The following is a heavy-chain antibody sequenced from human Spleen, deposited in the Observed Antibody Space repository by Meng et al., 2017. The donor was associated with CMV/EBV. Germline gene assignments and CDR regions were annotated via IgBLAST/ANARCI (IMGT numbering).Heavy chain of an antibody. CDR1: GKRLKRYG. Sequence: KATGKRLKRYGKSREREEQGKGKEGKGWRRDKNKKKKYGKNNKGRVNMKKDTSTTKDYMELRNLRSDDTAVYYCARGRKFLPFDYWGQGTLVTVSS. CDR2: RRDKNKKK. CDR3: ARGRKFLPFDY. V-gene: IGHV1-18*01. J-gene: IGHJ4*02. D-gene: IGHD1-14*01.